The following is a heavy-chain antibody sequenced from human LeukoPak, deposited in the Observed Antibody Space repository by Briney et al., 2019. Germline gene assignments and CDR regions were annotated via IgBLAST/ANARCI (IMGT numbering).Heavy chain of an antibody. D-gene: IGHD3-3*01. V-gene: IGHV3-23*01. CDR2: ISGSGGST. CDR1: GFTFSSYA. J-gene: IGHJ4*02. Sequence: GGSLRLSCAASGFTFSSYAMSWVRQAPGKGLEWVSAISGSGGSTYYADSVKGRFTISRDNSKNTLYLQMNSLRAEDTAVYYCTKDIRFLEWGDYWGQGTLVTVSS. CDR3: TKDIRFLEWGDY.